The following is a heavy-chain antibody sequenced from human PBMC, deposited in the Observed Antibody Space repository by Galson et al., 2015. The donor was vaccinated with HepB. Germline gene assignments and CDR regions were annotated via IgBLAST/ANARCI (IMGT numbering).Heavy chain of an antibody. D-gene: IGHD2-2*01. J-gene: IGHJ4*02. CDR3: ARGASPEESFDY. Sequence: QSGAEVKKPGESLKISCYGSGYSFSKYWIAWVRQMPGKGLEWMGIIYPGDSDTRYSPSFQGQVTISADESLSTAYLQWSSLKASDTAIYYCARGASPEESFDYGGQATLLTVSP. CDR1: GYSFSKYW. V-gene: IGHV5-51*01. CDR2: IYPGDSDT.